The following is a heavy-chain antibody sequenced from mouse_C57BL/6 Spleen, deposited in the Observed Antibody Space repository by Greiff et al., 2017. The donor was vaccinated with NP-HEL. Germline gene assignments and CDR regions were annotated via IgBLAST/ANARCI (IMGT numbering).Heavy chain of an antibody. CDR2: IWTGGGT. V-gene: IGHV2-9-1*01. D-gene: IGHD2-2*01. J-gene: IGHJ2*01. CDR1: GFSLTSYA. CDR3: ASLCYGYDGGGYFDY. Sequence: VQLQQSGPGLVAPSQSLSITCTVSGFSLTSYAISWVRQPPGKGLEWLGVIWTGGGTNYNSAPKSRLSLSKDTSNSQFFLKMNSLQTGDTARYDCASLCYGYDGGGYFDYWGQGTTLTVSS.